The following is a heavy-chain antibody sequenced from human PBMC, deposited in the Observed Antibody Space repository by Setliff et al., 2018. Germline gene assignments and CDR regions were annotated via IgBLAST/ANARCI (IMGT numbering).Heavy chain of an antibody. CDR1: GGSISSYY. D-gene: IGHD3-16*01. J-gene: IGHJ4*02. CDR2: IYYSGST. V-gene: IGHV4-59*01. Sequence: SETLSLTCTVSGGSISSYYWSWIRQPPGKRLEWIGYIYYSGSTNYNPSLESRVTISVNTSKNQFSLRLNSATAADTAVYYCARLRGAFDYWGQGTLVTVS. CDR3: ARLRGAFDY.